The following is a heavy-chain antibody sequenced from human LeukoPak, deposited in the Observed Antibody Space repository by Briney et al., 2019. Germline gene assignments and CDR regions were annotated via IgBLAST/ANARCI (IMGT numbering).Heavy chain of an antibody. J-gene: IGHJ4*02. Sequence: SETLSLTCTVSGGSISSGDYPWSWIRQPPGKGLEWIGYIFHTGHTSYNPSLKSRVTITVDMSKNQLSLKLSSVTAADTAVYYCARGFYGSGSQFDYWGQGTLVTVSS. CDR3: ARGFYGSGSQFDY. CDR2: IFHTGHT. V-gene: IGHV4-30-2*01. D-gene: IGHD3-10*01. CDR1: GGSISSGDYP.